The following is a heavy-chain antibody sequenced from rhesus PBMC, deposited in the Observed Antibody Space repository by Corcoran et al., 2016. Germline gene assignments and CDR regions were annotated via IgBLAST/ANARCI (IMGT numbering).Heavy chain of an antibody. CDR2: IYGTCTRT. J-gene: IGHJ5-1*01. V-gene: IGHV4S7*01. CDR1: GGSISGGYY. Sequence: QVQLQESGPGLVKPSETLSLTCAVSGGSISGGYYWGWIGQHPGKGLEWIGNIYGTCTRTYPNPSLKSGVTISTYTPNTRFSLKRGSVPAADTAVYYCAREQGYCSGGVCYDNRFDVWGPGVLVTVSS. D-gene: IGHD2-8*01. CDR3: AREQGYCSGGVCYDNRFDV.